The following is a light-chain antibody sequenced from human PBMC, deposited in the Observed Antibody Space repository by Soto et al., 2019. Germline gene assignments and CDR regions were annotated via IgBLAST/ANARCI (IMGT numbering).Light chain of an antibody. CDR2: LGS. Sequence: DIVMTESPLSLPVTPGEPASISCRSSQSLLHRSGYNYLDWYLQKPGQSPQLLIYLGSNRASGVPDRFSGSVSGTDFTLKISRVEAEDVGVYYCMQVLQTPPTFGQGTRLEIK. CDR1: QSLLHRSGYNY. V-gene: IGKV2-28*01. CDR3: MQVLQTPPT. J-gene: IGKJ5*01.